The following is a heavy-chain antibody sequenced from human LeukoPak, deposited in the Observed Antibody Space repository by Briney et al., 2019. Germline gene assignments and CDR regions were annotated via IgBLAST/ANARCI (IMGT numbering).Heavy chain of an antibody. J-gene: IGHJ4*02. CDR3: ARVYATARYYFDY. D-gene: IGHD5/OR15-5a*01. Sequence: GGSLRLSCAAPGFTFSNYSMNWVRQAPGKGLEWVSSISSRSNYIYYADSVRGRFTISRDNAKNSLYLQMNSLRAEDTAVYYCARVYATARYYFDYWGQGTLVTVSS. V-gene: IGHV3-21*01. CDR1: GFTFSNYS. CDR2: ISSRSNYI.